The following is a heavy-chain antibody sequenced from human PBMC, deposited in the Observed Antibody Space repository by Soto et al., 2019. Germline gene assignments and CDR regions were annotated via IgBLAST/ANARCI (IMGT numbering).Heavy chain of an antibody. CDR1: GYSFISYW. V-gene: IGHV5-51*01. D-gene: IGHD3-3*01. Sequence: PGESLKISCKGSGYSFISYWIGWVRQMPGKGLEWMGIIYPGDSDTRYSPSFQGQVTFSVDKSISTAYLQWSSLKASDTAIYYCARRTIDRFYNYYGLDVWGQENTVTVSS. CDR3: ARRTIDRFYNYYGLDV. J-gene: IGHJ6*02. CDR2: IYPGDSDT.